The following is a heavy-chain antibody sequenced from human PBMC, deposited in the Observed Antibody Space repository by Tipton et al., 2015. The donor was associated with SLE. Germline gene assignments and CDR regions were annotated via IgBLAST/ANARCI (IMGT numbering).Heavy chain of an antibody. D-gene: IGHD3-16*01. CDR3: WGYYNYGMDV. Sequence: TLSLTCTVSGGSIRSAGYSWSWIWQPPGKGLEWIGYIYQSGNTYYNPSLKSRVTISVDRSKNQFSLKLSSATAADTAVYFCWGYYNYGMDVWGQGTTVTVSS. V-gene: IGHV4-30-2*01. CDR2: IYQSGNT. CDR1: GGSIRSAGYS. J-gene: IGHJ6*02.